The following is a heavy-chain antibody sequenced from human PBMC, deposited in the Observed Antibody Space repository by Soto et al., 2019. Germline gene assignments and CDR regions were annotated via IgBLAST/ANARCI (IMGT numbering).Heavy chain of an antibody. V-gene: IGHV5-51*01. CDR1: GYSFTSYW. Sequence: GESLKISCKGSGYSFTSYWIGWVRQMPGKGLEWMGIIYPGDSDTRYSPSFQGQVTISRDNSKNTLYLQMNSLRAEDTAVYYCAKEEIPESYAQRPLDYWGQGTLVTVSS. CDR2: IYPGDSDT. J-gene: IGHJ4*02. CDR3: AKEEIPESYAQRPLDY.